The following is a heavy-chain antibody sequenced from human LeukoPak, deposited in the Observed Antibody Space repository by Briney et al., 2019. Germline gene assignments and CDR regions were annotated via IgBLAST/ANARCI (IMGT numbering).Heavy chain of an antibody. CDR2: ISYDGSNE. D-gene: IGHD5-24*01. Sequence: GGSLRLSCATSGSIFTTYGIHWVRQAPGKGLEWVAVISYDGSNEFYADSVKGRFTMSRDNSKNTLYLQMNSLSSDDTAVYYCARDPQRWQQLPHYWYFDLCGRGTLVIVSS. CDR3: ARDPQRWQQLPHYWYFDL. J-gene: IGHJ2*01. CDR1: GSIFTTYG. V-gene: IGHV3-30*03.